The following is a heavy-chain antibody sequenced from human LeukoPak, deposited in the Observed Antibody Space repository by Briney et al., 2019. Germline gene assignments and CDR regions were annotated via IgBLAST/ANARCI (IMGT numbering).Heavy chain of an antibody. CDR2: ISGSGDNT. V-gene: IGHV3-23*01. CDR3: AKWKYSNSGIDDY. CDR1: GFTFSSYW. D-gene: IGHD6-6*01. Sequence: GGSLRLSCEASGFTFSSYWMSWVRQVPGKGLEWVSVISGSGDNTYYADSVKGRLTISRDNSKNMLYLQMNSLRAEDTAVYYCAKWKYSNSGIDDYWGQGTLVTVSS. J-gene: IGHJ4*02.